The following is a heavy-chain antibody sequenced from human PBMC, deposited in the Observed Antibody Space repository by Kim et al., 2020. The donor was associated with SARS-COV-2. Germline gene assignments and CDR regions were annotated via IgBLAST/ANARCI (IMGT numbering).Heavy chain of an antibody. J-gene: IGHJ3*02. CDR3: TRDWSYASDI. CDR2: INGDGSST. CDR1: GFTFNTHW. V-gene: IGHV3-74*03. Sequence: GGSLRLSCAASGFTFNTHWMHWVRQAPGKGLVWVSYINGDGSSTTYADSVRGRFAISRDNAKNTLYLQMNSLRAEDTAVYYCTRDWSYASDIWGQGTMVT.